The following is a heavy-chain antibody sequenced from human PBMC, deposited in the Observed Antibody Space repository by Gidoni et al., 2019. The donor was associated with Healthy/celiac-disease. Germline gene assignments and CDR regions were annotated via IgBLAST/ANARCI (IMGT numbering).Heavy chain of an antibody. Sequence: QVQLVQSGAEVKKPGASVKVSCKASGYTFTSYDINWVRQATGQGLEWMGWMNPNGGNTGYAQKFQGRVTMTRNTSISTAYMELSSLRSEDTAVYYCARAAKTRGGIAVAGTRWFDPWGQGTLVTVSS. CDR1: GYTFTSYD. J-gene: IGHJ5*02. CDR2: MNPNGGNT. D-gene: IGHD6-19*01. CDR3: ARAAKTRGGIAVAGTRWFDP. V-gene: IGHV1-8*01.